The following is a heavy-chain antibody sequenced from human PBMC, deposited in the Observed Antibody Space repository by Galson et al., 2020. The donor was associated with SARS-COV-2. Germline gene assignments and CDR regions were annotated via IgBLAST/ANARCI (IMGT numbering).Heavy chain of an antibody. CDR2: NYYSGST. Sequence: TSETLSLTCTVSGCSISSSSYYCGWIRPPPGKGLEWIGSNYYSGSTYYHPSLKSRVTISVDTSKNQFSLKLSSVTAADTAVYYCARHEVGDSSDIPWGYWGQGTLVTVSS. D-gene: IGHD6-19*01. CDR3: ARHEVGDSSDIPWGY. V-gene: IGHV4-39*01. CDR1: GCSISSSSYY. J-gene: IGHJ4*02.